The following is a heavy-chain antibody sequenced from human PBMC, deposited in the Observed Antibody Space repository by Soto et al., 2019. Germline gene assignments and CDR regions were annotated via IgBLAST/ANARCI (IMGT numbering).Heavy chain of an antibody. CDR3: ARDNKRRITIFGVVPRVYYYGMDV. CDR1: GGSISSGGYY. Sequence: PSETLSLTCTVSGGSISSGGYYWSWIRQHPGKGLEWIGYIYYSGSTYYNPSLKSRVTISVDTSKNQFSLKLSSVTAADTAVYYCARDNKRRITIFGVVPRVYYYGMDVWGQGTTVTVSS. V-gene: IGHV4-31*03. J-gene: IGHJ6*02. D-gene: IGHD3-3*01. CDR2: IYYSGST.